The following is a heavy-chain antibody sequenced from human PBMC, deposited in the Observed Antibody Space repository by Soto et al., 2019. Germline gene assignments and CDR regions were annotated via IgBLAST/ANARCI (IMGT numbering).Heavy chain of an antibody. D-gene: IGHD6-19*01. CDR3: ARPQSHQGAVAGIDY. V-gene: IGHV5-51*01. CDR2: IYPGDSDT. J-gene: IGHJ4*02. CDR1: GYSFTSYW. Sequence: PGESLKISCKGSGYSFTSYWIGWVRQMPGKGLEWMGIIYPGDSDTRYSPSFQGQVTISADKSISTAYLQWSSLKASDTAMYYCARPQSHQGAVAGIDYWGQGTLVTVSS.